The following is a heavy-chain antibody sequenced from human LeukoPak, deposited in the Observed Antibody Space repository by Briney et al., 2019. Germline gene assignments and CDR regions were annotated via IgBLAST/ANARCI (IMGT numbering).Heavy chain of an antibody. Sequence: PSETLSLTCTVSGGPISSSSYYWGWIRQPPAKGLERIGSIYYSGSTYYNPSIKSRVTISVDTSKIQFSLTLSSVTAADTAVYYCARHEKFYSYSGSYDNYYYYGMDVWGQGTTVTVSS. CDR3: ARHEKFYSYSGSYDNYYYYGMDV. CDR1: GGPISSSSYY. J-gene: IGHJ6*02. D-gene: IGHD1-26*01. CDR2: IYYSGST. V-gene: IGHV4-39*01.